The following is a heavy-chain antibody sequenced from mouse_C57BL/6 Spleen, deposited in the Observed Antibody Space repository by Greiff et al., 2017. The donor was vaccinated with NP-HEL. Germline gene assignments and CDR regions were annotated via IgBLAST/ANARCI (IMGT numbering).Heavy chain of an antibody. J-gene: IGHJ2*01. D-gene: IGHD1-1*01. Sequence: VQLQQPGAELVKPWASVKLSCKASGYTFTSYWMQWVKQRPGQGLEWIGEIDPSDSYTNYNQKFKGKATLTVDTSSSTAYMQLSSLTSEDSAVYYCARHTYGSTPFDYWGQGTTLTVSS. CDR1: GYTFTSYW. CDR2: IDPSDSYT. V-gene: IGHV1-50*01. CDR3: ARHTYGSTPFDY.